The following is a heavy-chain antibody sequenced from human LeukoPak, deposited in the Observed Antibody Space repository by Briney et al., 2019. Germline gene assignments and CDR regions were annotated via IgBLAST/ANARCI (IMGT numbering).Heavy chain of an antibody. CDR2: INPNSGGT. Sequence: GASVKVSCKASGYTFTGYYMHWVRQAPGQGLEWMGWINPNSGGTNYAQKFQGRVTMTRDTSISTAYMELSRLRSDDTAVYYCARAPIPYYYDSSGYFTPIDYWGREPWSPSPQ. J-gene: IGHJ4*02. CDR1: GYTFTGYY. V-gene: IGHV1-2*02. CDR3: ARAPIPYYYDSSGYFTPIDY. D-gene: IGHD3-22*01.